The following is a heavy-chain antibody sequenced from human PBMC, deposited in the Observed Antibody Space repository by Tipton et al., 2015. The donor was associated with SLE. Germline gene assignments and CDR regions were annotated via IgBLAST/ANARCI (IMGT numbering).Heavy chain of an antibody. V-gene: IGHV3-23*01. CDR1: GFTFSSYA. D-gene: IGHD6-13*01. J-gene: IGHJ5*02. CDR2: ITRNGNNT. Sequence: SLRLSCAASGFTFSSYAMSWVRLAPSKGLEWVSDITRNGNNTYYADSVKGRFTISRDNSKNTLYLQMNSLRAEDTAVYYCAKDLDSSSSTWGQGTLVTVSS. CDR3: AKDLDSSSST.